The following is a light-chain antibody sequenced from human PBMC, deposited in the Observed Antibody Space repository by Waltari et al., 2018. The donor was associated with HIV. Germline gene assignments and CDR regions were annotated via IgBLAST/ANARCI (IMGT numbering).Light chain of an antibody. Sequence: QSALTQPLSASGSPGQSVALSCTGTSSDVGGYEYVSWYQHHPGKAPKLILYDVTKRPSGVPDRFSGSKSGSTASLTVSGLQAEDEADYYCSSYAGSNNLIFGGGTKLTVL. CDR1: SSDVGGYEY. CDR2: DVT. J-gene: IGLJ2*01. V-gene: IGLV2-8*01. CDR3: SSYAGSNNLI.